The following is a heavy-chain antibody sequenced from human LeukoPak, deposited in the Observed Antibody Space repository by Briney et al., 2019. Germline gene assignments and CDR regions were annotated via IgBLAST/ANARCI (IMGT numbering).Heavy chain of an antibody. CDR1: GFTFADYG. CDR2: INWSGDNT. J-gene: IGHJ4*02. Sequence: GGSLRLSCEDSGFTFADYGLSWVRQAPGKGLEWGAGINWSGDNTFYPDSVKGRFTISRDHTKTPLYLQMPNLRGEDTATYYCARDLSRNWNNLASWGQGTLVTVSS. D-gene: IGHD1/OR15-1a*01. V-gene: IGHV3-20*04. CDR3: ARDLSRNWNNLAS.